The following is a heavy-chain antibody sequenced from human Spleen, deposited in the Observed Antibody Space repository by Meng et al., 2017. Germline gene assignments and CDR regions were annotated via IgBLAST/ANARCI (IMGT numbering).Heavy chain of an antibody. CDR2: IYPGDSDT. V-gene: IGHV5-51*01. CDR3: ARWAAPAAGSPFDY. D-gene: IGHD6-13*01. CDR1: GYSFTSYW. Sequence: KVSCKGSGYSFTSYWNGWVRQMPGKGLEWMGIIYPGDSDTRYSPSFQGQVTISADKSISTAYLQWSSLKASDTAMYYCARWAAPAAGSPFDYWGQGTLVTVSS. J-gene: IGHJ4*02.